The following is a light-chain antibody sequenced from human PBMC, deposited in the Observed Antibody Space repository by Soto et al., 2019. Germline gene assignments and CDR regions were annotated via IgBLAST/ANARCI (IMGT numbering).Light chain of an antibody. V-gene: IGLV1-40*01. CDR3: QSYDSSLSGPSYV. CDR2: GNS. Sequence: QSVLTQPPSVSGAPGQRVTISCTGSNSNIGAGYDVHWYQQLPGTAPKLLIYGNSNRPSGVPDRFSGSKSGTSASLAITGLQAEDEADYYCQSYDSSLSGPSYVFGTGTKLTVL. J-gene: IGLJ1*01. CDR1: NSNIGAGYD.